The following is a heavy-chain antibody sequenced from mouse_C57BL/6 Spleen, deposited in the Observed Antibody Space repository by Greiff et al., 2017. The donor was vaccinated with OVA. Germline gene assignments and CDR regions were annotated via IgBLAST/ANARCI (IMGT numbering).Heavy chain of an antibody. CDR2: INYDGSST. V-gene: IGHV5-16*01. Sequence: EVKLVESEGGLVQPGSSMKLSCTASGFTFSDYYMAWVRQVPEKGLEWVANINYDGSSTYYLDSLKSRFIISRDNAKNILYLQMSSLKSEDTATYYCARDYAWYFDVWGTGTTVTVSS. CDR3: ARDYAWYFDV. D-gene: IGHD1-1*01. J-gene: IGHJ1*03. CDR1: GFTFSDYY.